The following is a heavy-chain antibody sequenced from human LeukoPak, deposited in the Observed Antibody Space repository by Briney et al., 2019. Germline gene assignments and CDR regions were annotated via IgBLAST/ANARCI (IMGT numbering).Heavy chain of an antibody. Sequence: ASVKLSCKASGGTFSSYAISWVRQAPGQGLEWMGGIIPIFGTANYAQKFQGRVTITADESTSTAYMELSSLRSEDTAVYYCATKGGCGGECYSSGYFQHWGQGTLVTVSS. D-gene: IGHD2-21*01. J-gene: IGHJ1*01. CDR1: GGTFSSYA. V-gene: IGHV1-69*13. CDR3: ATKGGCGGECYSSGYFQH. CDR2: IIPIFGTA.